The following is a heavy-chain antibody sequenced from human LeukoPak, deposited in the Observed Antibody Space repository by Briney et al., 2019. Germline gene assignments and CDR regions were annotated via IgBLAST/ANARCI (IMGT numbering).Heavy chain of an antibody. CDR2: MNPNSGNT. J-gene: IGHJ4*02. CDR3: ATAPPMATITDYFDY. CDR1: GYTFTSYD. Sequence: GASVKVSCKASGYTFTSYDINWVRQATGQGLEWMGWMNPNSGNTGYAQKFQGRVTMTRNTSISTAYMELSSLRSEDTAVYYCATAPPMATITDYFDYWGQGTLVTVSS. D-gene: IGHD5-24*01. V-gene: IGHV1-8*01.